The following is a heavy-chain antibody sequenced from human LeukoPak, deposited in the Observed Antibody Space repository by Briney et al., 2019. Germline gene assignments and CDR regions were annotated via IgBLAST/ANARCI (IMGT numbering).Heavy chain of an antibody. V-gene: IGHV3-30*04. D-gene: IGHD3-9*01. CDR2: ISYDGSNK. J-gene: IGHJ5*02. Sequence: GGSLRLSCAASGFTFSSYAMHWVRQAPGKGLEWVAVISYDGSNKYYADSVKGRFTISRDNSKNTLYLQMNSLRAEDTAVYYCASSETYYDTPGWFDPRGQGTLVTVSS. CDR3: ASSETYYDTPGWFDP. CDR1: GFTFSSYA.